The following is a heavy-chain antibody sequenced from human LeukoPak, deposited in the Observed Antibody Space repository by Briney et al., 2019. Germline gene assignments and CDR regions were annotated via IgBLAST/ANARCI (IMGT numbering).Heavy chain of an antibody. CDR2: ISDSDGST. V-gene: IGHV3-23*01. CDR3: AKDPMTTVTTTAY. Sequence: GGSLRLSCAASGFTFSDYAMTWVRQAPGKGLEWVSSISDSDGSTYYADSVKGRFTISRDNSKNTLYLQMNSLRAEDTAVYYCAKDPMTTVTTTAYWGQGTLVTVSS. J-gene: IGHJ4*02. CDR1: GFTFSDYA. D-gene: IGHD4-17*01.